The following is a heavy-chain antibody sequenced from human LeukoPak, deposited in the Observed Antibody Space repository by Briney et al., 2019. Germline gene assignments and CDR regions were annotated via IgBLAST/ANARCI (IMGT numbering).Heavy chain of an antibody. CDR1: GFTFSSYS. V-gene: IGHV3-48*01. Sequence: GGSLRLSCAASGFTFSSYSMNWVRQAPGKGLEWVSYVSTSSNTIYYADSVKGRFTISRDNAKNSLYLQMNSLRAEDAAVYYCARGDCSGGSCYLSLTTIDYWGQGTLVTVSS. D-gene: IGHD2-15*01. J-gene: IGHJ4*02. CDR2: VSTSSNTI. CDR3: ARGDCSGGSCYLSLTTIDY.